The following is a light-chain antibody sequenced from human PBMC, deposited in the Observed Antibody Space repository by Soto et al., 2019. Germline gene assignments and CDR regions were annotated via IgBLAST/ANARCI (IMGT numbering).Light chain of an antibody. CDR1: SSDVGSYNL. CDR2: EAS. J-gene: IGLJ1*01. CDR3: CSYAGLRPYV. V-gene: IGLV2-23*01. Sequence: QSVLTQPASVSGSPGQSITISCTGTSSDVGSYNLVSWYQHHPGKAPKLLIFEASKRPSGISNRFSGSKSDNTASLAISGLQAEDEADYYCCSYAGLRPYVFGTWTKVTVL.